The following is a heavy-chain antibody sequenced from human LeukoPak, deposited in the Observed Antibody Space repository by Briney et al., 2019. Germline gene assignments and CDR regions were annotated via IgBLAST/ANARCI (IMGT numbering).Heavy chain of an antibody. CDR3: ARRVYPYYFDS. D-gene: IGHD2/OR15-2a*01. CDR2: IYHSGST. CDR1: GYSISSGYY. J-gene: IGHJ4*02. Sequence: SETLSLTCAVSGYSISSGYYWGWIRQPPGKGLEWIGSIYHSGSTYYNPSLKSRVTISVDTSKNQFSLKLSSVTAADTAVYYCARRVYPYYFDSWGQGTLVTVSS. V-gene: IGHV4-38-2*01.